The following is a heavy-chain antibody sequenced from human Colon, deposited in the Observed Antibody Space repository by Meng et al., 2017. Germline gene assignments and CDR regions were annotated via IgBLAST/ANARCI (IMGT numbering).Heavy chain of an antibody. CDR2: IDHRGSA. Sequence: QPQVRESGPGLLKPSATLSLSCSVSGASVSVNSYWSWVRQPPGRGLEWIGQIDHRGSAYYRPSLNSRVTMSLDKSRNQFSLRLTSVTAADTAVYYCARHGGYYQDFWGQGTLVTVSS. J-gene: IGHJ4*02. CDR1: GASVSVNSY. CDR3: ARHGGYYQDF. V-gene: IGHV4-4*02. D-gene: IGHD4-23*01.